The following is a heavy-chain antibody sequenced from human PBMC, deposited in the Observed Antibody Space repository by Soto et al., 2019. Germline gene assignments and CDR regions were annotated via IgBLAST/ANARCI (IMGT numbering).Heavy chain of an antibody. CDR2: ISSSGSTI. CDR1: GFTFSSYE. Sequence: LILSCAASGFTFSSYEMNCVRQAPGKGLEWVSYISSSGSTIYYADSVKGRFTISRDNAKNSLYLQMNSLRAEDTAVYYCARDRHCTXGVCYGLILPYYYGMDVWGQGTTVTVSS. J-gene: IGHJ6*02. V-gene: IGHV3-48*03. D-gene: IGHD2-8*01. CDR3: ARDRHCTXGVCYGLILPYYYGMDV.